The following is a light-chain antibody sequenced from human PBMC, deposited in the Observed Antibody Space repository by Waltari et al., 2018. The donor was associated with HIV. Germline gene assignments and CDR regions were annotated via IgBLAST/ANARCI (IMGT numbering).Light chain of an antibody. CDR1: SSDVGGYNY. CDR3: CSYAGSYSCWV. V-gene: IGLV2-11*01. J-gene: IGLJ3*02. Sequence: QSALPQPRSVSGSPGQSVTISCTGTSSDVGGYNYLSWYQQHPGKAPKLMIYDVRKRPSGVPDRFSGSKSGNTASLTISGLQAEDEADYYCCSYAGSYSCWVFGGGTKLTVL. CDR2: DVR.